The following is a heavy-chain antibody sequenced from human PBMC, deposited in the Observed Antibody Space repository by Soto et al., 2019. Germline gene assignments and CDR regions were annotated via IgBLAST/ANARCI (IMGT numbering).Heavy chain of an antibody. V-gene: IGHV3-23*01. CDR1: GFTFSSYA. J-gene: IGHJ5*02. Sequence: GGSLRLSCAASGFTFSSYAMSWVRQAPGKGLEWVSAISGSGGSTYYADSVKGRFTISRDNSRNTLYLQMNSLRAEDTAVYYCAKLPSGSGWQNWFDPWGQGTLVTVSS. CDR3: AKLPSGSGWQNWFDP. CDR2: ISGSGGST. D-gene: IGHD6-19*01.